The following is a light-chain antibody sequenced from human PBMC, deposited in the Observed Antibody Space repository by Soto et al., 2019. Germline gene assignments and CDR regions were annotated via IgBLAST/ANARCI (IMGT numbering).Light chain of an antibody. CDR1: SSNIGAGYE. CDR3: QSYDSSLSGSV. J-gene: IGLJ2*01. V-gene: IGLV1-40*01. Sequence: QSVLTQPPSVSGAPGQRVTISCTGSSSNIGAGYEVHWYKQLPGTAPKLLIYGNSNRPSGAPDRFSGSKSGTSASLAITGLQAEDEADYYCQSYDSSLSGSVFGGGTKLTVL. CDR2: GNS.